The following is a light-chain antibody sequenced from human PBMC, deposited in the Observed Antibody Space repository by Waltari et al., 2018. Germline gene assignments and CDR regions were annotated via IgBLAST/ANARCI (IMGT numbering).Light chain of an antibody. CDR1: SNDLGGYTH. Sequence: QSALTQPRPVSGSPGQSVTFSCTGTSNDLGGYTHVSWYQQSPGKAPKLMIYDVFNRPSGVPVRFSGSKSGNTASLTISGLQADDEADYYCCSYAGSYTVLFGGGTKLTVL. CDR2: DVF. CDR3: CSYAGSYTVL. V-gene: IGLV2-11*01. J-gene: IGLJ2*01.